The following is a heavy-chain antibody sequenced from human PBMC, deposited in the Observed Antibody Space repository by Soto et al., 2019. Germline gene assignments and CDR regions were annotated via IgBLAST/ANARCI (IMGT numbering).Heavy chain of an antibody. CDR3: ARPYYDFWSGYYRLGDYYYGMDV. J-gene: IGHJ6*02. D-gene: IGHD3-3*01. V-gene: IGHV4-39*01. CDR2: IYYSGST. CDR1: GGSISSSSYY. Sequence: QLQLQESGPGLVKPSETLSLTCTVSGGSISSSSYYWGWIRQPPGKGLEWIGSIYYSGSTYYNPSLKSRVTISVDTSKNQFSLKLSSVTAADTAVYYCARPYYDFWSGYYRLGDYYYGMDVWGQGTTVTVSS.